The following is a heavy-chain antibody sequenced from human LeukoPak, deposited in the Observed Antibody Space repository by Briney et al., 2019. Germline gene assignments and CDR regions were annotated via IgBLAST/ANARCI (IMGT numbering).Heavy chain of an antibody. D-gene: IGHD3-22*01. J-gene: IGHJ3*02. Sequence: SVKVSCKASGGTFNSYAISWVRQAPGQGLEWMGGIIPIFGTANYAQKFQGRVTITADESTSTAYMELSSLRSEDTAVYYCARDLDSSGPRRDAFDIWGQGTMVTVSS. V-gene: IGHV1-69*13. CDR2: IIPIFGTA. CDR1: GGTFNSYA. CDR3: ARDLDSSGPRRDAFDI.